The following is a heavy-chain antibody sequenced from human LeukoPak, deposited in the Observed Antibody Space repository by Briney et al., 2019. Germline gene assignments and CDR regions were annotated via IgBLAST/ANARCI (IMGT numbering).Heavy chain of an antibody. CDR1: GFTFSSYA. J-gene: IGHJ4*02. Sequence: WGSLRLSCAASGFTFSSYAMSWVRQAPGKGLEWVSAISGGGDIMYYADSVKGRFTISRDNSKDTLFLQMHSLRPGDTAVYYCVREDTPATANYWGQGTLVTISS. V-gene: IGHV3-23*01. D-gene: IGHD2-21*02. CDR3: VREDTPATANY. CDR2: ISGGGDIM.